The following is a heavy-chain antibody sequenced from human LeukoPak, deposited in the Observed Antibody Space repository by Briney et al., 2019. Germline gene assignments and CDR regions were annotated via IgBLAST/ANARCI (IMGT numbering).Heavy chain of an antibody. CDR1: GFTFSSYS. D-gene: IGHD3-3*01. CDR3: ARDWGNYDFWSGPTYYYYYMDV. V-gene: IGHV3-21*01. J-gene: IGHJ6*03. Sequence: GSLRLSCAASGFTFSSYSMNWGRQAPGKGLGWVSSISSSSSYIYYADSVKGRFTISRDNAKNSLYLQMNSLRAEDTAVYYCARDWGNYDFWSGPTYYYYYMDVWGKGTTVTVSS. CDR2: ISSSSSYI.